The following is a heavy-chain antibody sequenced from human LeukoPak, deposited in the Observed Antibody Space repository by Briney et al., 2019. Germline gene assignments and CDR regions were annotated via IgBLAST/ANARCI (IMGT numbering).Heavy chain of an antibody. D-gene: IGHD2-2*01. CDR1: GYRFTSYW. J-gene: IGHJ5*02. CDR3: ARLTVVVPAASNWFDP. Sequence: GASLKISCKGSGYRFTSYWISWVRQMPGKGLEWMGRIDPSDSYTNYSPSFQGHVTISADKSISTAYLQWSSLKASDTAMYYCARLTVVVPAASNWFDPWGQGTLVTVSS. CDR2: IDPSDSYT. V-gene: IGHV5-10-1*01.